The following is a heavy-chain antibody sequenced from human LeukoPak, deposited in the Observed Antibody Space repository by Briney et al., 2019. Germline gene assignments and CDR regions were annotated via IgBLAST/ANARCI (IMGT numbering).Heavy chain of an antibody. V-gene: IGHV4-34*01. Sequence: SETLSLTCAVYGGSFSGYYWSWIRQPPGKGLEWIREINHSGSTIYNPSLKSRVTISVDTSKNQFSLKLSSVTAADTAVYYCARRAGLYSSGFYNWFDPWGQGTLVTVSS. D-gene: IGHD6-19*01. CDR2: INHSGST. J-gene: IGHJ5*02. CDR3: ARRAGLYSSGFYNWFDP. CDR1: GGSFSGYY.